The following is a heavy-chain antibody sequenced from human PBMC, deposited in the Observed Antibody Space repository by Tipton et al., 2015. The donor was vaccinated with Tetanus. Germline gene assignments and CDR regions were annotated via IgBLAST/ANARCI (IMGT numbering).Heavy chain of an antibody. CDR3: ARRAVGATWYFDY. V-gene: IGHV4-59*08. J-gene: IGHJ4*02. D-gene: IGHD1-26*01. CDR1: GGSFSGYY. CDR2: IYYSGST. Sequence: TLSLTCAVYGGSFSGYYWSWIRQPPGKGLEWIGYIYYSGSTNYNPSLKSRVTISVDTSKNQFSLKLSSVTAADTAVYYCARRAVGATWYFDYWGQGTLVTVSS.